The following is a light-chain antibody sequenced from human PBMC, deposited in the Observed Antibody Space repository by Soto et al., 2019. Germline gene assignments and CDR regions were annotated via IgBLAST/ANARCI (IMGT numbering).Light chain of an antibody. CDR3: QQYGSSPRVT. CDR2: GAS. CDR1: QSVSSSY. J-gene: IGKJ4*01. Sequence: EIVLTQSPGTLSLSPGERATLSCRASQSVSSSYLAWYQQKPGQAPRLLIYGASSRATGIPDRFSGSGSGTDFTLIISRLEPEDFAVYYCQQYGSSPRVTFGGGNKVEIK. V-gene: IGKV3-20*01.